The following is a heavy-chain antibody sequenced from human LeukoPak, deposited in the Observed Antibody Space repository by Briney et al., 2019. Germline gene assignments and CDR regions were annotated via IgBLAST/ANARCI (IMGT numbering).Heavy chain of an antibody. CDR2: INPSGGST. J-gene: IGHJ6*02. Sequence: RAASVKVSCKASGYTFTSYYMHWVRQAPGQGLEWMGIINPSGGSTSYAQKFQGRVTMTRDTSTSTVYMELSSLRSEDTAVYYCAREWLVGYYYYGMDVWGQGTTVTVSS. D-gene: IGHD6-19*01. CDR3: AREWLVGYYYYGMDV. V-gene: IGHV1-46*01. CDR1: GYTFTSYY.